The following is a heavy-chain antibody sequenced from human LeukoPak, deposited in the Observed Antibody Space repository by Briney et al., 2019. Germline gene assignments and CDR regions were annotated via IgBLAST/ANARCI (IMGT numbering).Heavy chain of an antibody. CDR2: IYSGGST. V-gene: IGHV3-66*02. J-gene: IGHJ5*02. D-gene: IGHD3-22*01. CDR1: GFTVSSNY. Sequence: GGSLRLSCAASGFTVSSNYMSWVRQAPGKGLEWVSVIYSGGSTYYADSVKGRFTISRDNSKNTLYLRMNSLRAEDTAVYYCAREWNYYDSSGYPAPFDPWGQGTLVTVSS. CDR3: AREWNYYDSSGYPAPFDP.